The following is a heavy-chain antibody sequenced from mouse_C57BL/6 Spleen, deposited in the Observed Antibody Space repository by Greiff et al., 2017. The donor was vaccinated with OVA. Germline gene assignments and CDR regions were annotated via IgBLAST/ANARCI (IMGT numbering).Heavy chain of an antibody. CDR1: GYTFTSYT. D-gene: IGHD2-3*01. CDR2: INPSSGYT. CDR3: AKGLLRPYAMDY. Sequence: VQLQQSGAELARPGASVKMSCKASGYTFTSYTMHWVKQRPGQGLEWIGYINPSSGYTKYNQKFKDKATLTADKSSSTAYMQLSSLTSEDSAVYYCAKGLLRPYAMDYWGQGTSVTVSS. V-gene: IGHV1-4*01. J-gene: IGHJ4*01.